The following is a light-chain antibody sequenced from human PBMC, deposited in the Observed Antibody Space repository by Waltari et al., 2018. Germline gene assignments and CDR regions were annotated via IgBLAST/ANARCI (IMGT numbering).Light chain of an antibody. CDR3: HQYNDGPPFN. Sequence: EIVMTQSPATLSVSPGERAILSCRASQSVTTNLAWYQQKPGQAPRLRIYGASTRATDIPARFSGSGSGTEFTLTISSLQSEDCAVYYCHQYNDGPPFNFGQGTKLEIK. CDR2: GAS. V-gene: IGKV3-15*01. J-gene: IGKJ2*01. CDR1: QSVTTN.